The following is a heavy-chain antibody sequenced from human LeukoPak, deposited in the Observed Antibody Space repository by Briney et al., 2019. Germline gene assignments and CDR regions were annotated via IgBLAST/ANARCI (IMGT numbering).Heavy chain of an antibody. V-gene: IGHV3-74*01. J-gene: IGHJ4*02. CDR1: GFTFSNYW. Sequence: PGGSLRLSCAASGFTFSNYWMHWVRQAPGKGLVWVSRINSDGRSRSYADSVKGRFTISRDNAKNTLYLRMNSLRAEDTAVYYCARDSDSCTGGSCSFDYWGQGTLVTVSS. CDR2: INSDGRSR. D-gene: IGHD2-8*02. CDR3: ARDSDSCTGGSCSFDY.